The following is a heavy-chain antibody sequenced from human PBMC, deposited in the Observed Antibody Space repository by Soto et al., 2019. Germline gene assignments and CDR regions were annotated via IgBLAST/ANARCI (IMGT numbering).Heavy chain of an antibody. CDR2: ISYDGSNK. V-gene: IGHV3-30*18. CDR1: GFTFSSYG. CDR3: AKEALEWENYYYYGMDV. J-gene: IGHJ6*02. D-gene: IGHD3-3*01. Sequence: PGGSLRLSCAASGFTFSSYGMHWVRQAPGKGLEWVAVISYDGSNKYYADSVKGRFTISRDNSKNTLYLQMNSLRAEDTAVYYCAKEALEWENYYYYGMDVWGQGTTVTVSS.